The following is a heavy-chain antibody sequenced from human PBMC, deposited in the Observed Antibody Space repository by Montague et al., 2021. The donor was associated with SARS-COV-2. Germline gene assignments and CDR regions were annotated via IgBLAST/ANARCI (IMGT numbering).Heavy chain of an antibody. Sequence: PALVKPTQTLTLTCTFSGFSLSTSGMRVSWIRQPPGKALEWLARIDWDDDKHYSTSLKTRLTISKDTSKNQVVLTMTNMDPVDTATYYCARSSVVRGVSLDYWGQGILVTVSS. J-gene: IGHJ4*02. CDR1: GFSLSTSGMR. V-gene: IGHV2-70*04. D-gene: IGHD3-10*01. CDR3: ARSSVVRGVSLDY. CDR2: IDWDDDK.